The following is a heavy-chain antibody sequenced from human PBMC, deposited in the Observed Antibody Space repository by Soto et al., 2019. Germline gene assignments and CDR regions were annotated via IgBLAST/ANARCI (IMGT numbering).Heavy chain of an antibody. CDR1: GFTFSSYG. CDR2: IWYDGSNK. CDR3: ARPIAVGLYPHAFDI. J-gene: IGHJ3*02. Sequence: GGSLRLSCAASGFTFSSYGMHWVRQAPGKGLEWVAVIWYDGSNKYYADSVKGRFTISRDNSKNTLYLQMNSLRAEDTAVYYCARPIAVGLYPHAFDIWGQGTMVTVSS. D-gene: IGHD6-19*01. V-gene: IGHV3-33*01.